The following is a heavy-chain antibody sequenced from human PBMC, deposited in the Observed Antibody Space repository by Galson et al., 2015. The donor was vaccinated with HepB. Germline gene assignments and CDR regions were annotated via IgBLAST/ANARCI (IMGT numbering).Heavy chain of an antibody. CDR3: ARDDYGDYDASHGSFDY. J-gene: IGHJ4*02. D-gene: IGHD4-17*01. CDR2: ISSSSSTI. Sequence: SLRLSCAASGFTFSSYSMNWVRQAPGKGLEWVSYISSSSSTIYYADSVKGRFTISRDNAKNSLYLQMNSLRDEDTAVYYCARDDYGDYDASHGSFDYWGQGTLVTVSS. V-gene: IGHV3-48*02. CDR1: GFTFSSYS.